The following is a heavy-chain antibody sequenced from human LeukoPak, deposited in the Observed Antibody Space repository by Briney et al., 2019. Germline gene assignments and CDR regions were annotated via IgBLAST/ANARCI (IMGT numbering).Heavy chain of an antibody. V-gene: IGHV1-8*01. D-gene: IGHD1-26*01. CDR3: ARALEWGKANYYYYMDV. CDR2: MNPNSGNT. CDR1: GYTFTGYD. J-gene: IGHJ6*03. Sequence: ASVKVSCKASGYTFTGYDINWVRQATGQGLEWRGWMNPNSGNTGYAQKFQGRVTMTRNTSISTAYMELSSLRSEDTAVYYCARALEWGKANYYYYMDVWGKGTTVTVSS.